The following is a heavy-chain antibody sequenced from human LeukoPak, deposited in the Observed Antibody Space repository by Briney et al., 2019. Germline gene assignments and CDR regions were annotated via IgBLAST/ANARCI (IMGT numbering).Heavy chain of an antibody. CDR2: VYVTGT. V-gene: IGHV4-4*09. D-gene: IGHD3-16*02. J-gene: IGHJ6*03. CDR3: ARYIGGGIEDMDV. Sequence: SETLSLTCTVSGGSIGTYYWSWIRQSPGKGLEWIGYVYVTGTRYNPYLQSRVTISVDRSRNQFFLKMSSVTAADTAVYYCARYIGGGIEDMDVRGKGTKVIVSS. CDR1: GGSIGTYY.